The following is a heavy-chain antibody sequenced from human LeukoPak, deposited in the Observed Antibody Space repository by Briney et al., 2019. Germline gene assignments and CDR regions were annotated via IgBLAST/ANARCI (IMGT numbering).Heavy chain of an antibody. D-gene: IGHD6-13*01. CDR2: INPNSGGT. J-gene: IGHJ6*03. Sequence: ASVKVSCKASGYTFTGYYMHWVRQAPGQGLEWMGWINPNSGGTNYAQKFQGRVTMTRDTSISTAYMVLSRLRSDDTAVYYCARDISSSWDYYYYYMDVWGKGTTVTISS. V-gene: IGHV1-2*02. CDR3: ARDISSSWDYYYYYMDV. CDR1: GYTFTGYY.